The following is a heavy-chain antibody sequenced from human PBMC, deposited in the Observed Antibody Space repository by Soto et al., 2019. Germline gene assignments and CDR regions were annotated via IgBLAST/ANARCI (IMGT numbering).Heavy chain of an antibody. J-gene: IGHJ6*02. V-gene: IGHV4-34*01. D-gene: IGHD2-8*01. CDR2: INHSGST. CDR1: GGSFSGSY. CDR3: ATGYCTNGVCYTRTLSGMDV. Sequence: QVQLQQWGAGLLKPSETLSLTCAVYGGSFSGSYWSWIRQPPGKGLEWIGAINHSGSTNHNPSLKSRVTILVDTSKNQFSLKLSAVTAADTAVYYCATGYCTNGVCYTRTLSGMDVWGQGTTVTVSS.